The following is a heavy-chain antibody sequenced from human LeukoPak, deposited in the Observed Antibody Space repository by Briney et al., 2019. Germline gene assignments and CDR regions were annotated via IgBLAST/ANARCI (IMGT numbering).Heavy chain of an antibody. Sequence: GGSLRLSCAASGFTFSSYWMSWVRQAPGKGLEWVSSISSSGSFFFDADSVKGRLTISRDNAKNSLYLQMNSLRAEDTAVYYCAKDTRYYGSGSYYNGLDYWGQGTLVTVSS. D-gene: IGHD3-10*01. CDR2: ISSSGSFF. J-gene: IGHJ4*02. CDR3: AKDTRYYGSGSYYNGLDY. CDR1: GFTFSSYW. V-gene: IGHV3-21*01.